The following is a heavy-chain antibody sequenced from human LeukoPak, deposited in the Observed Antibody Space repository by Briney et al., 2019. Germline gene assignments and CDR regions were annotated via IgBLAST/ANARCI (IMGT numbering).Heavy chain of an antibody. V-gene: IGHV4-38-2*02. J-gene: IGHJ4*02. Sequence: SETLSLTCTVSGYSISSGYYWGWIRQPPGKGLEWIGSIYHSGSTYYNPSLKSRVTISVDTSKNQFSLKLSSVTVADTAVYYCARDQKGDCSGGSCYGDYWGQGTLVTVSS. D-gene: IGHD2-15*01. CDR3: ARDQKGDCSGGSCYGDY. CDR1: GYSISSGYY. CDR2: IYHSGST.